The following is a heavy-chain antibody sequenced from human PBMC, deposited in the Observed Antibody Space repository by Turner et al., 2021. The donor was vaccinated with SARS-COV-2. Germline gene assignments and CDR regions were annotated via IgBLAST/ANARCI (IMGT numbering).Heavy chain of an antibody. CDR1: GFTFSTYA. CDR3: AKGGAAVAYSFDS. CDR2: ISYDGSDK. D-gene: IGHD6-19*01. V-gene: IGHV3-30-3*01. Sequence: QVQLVESGGGVVQPGRSLRLSCAASGFTFSTYAMHWVRQAPGKGLEWVAVISYDGSDKYDADSVKGRFTISRDNSKNTLYLQMNSLRAEDTAVYYCAKGGAAVAYSFDSWGQGSLVTVSS. J-gene: IGHJ4*02.